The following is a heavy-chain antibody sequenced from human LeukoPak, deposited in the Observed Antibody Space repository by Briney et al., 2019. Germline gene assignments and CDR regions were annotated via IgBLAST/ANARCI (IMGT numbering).Heavy chain of an antibody. CDR1: GFTFSGYG. CDR2: VRYDGNHQ. CDR3: AKDPSDLDY. V-gene: IGHV3-30*02. J-gene: IGHJ4*02. Sequence: SGGSLRLSCAASGFTFSGYGMHWVRQAPGKGLEWVAFVRYDGNHQYYADSVEGRFTISSDSSKNTLYLQMNSLRAEDTAVYYCAKDPSDLDYWGQGTLVTVSS.